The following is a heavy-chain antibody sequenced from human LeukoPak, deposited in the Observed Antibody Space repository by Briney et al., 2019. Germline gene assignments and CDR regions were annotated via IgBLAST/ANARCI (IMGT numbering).Heavy chain of an antibody. D-gene: IGHD3-10*01. V-gene: IGHV1-8*03. CDR1: GYTFTSYD. CDR3: ARDLYYYGSGSIMYYYYYMDV. CDR2: MNPNSGNT. Sequence: GASVKVSCKASGYTFTSYDINWVRQAPGQGLEWMGWMNPNSGNTGYAQKFQGRVTITRNTSISTAYMELSRLRSGDTAVYYCARDLYYYGSGSIMYYYYYMDVWGKGTTVTVSS. J-gene: IGHJ6*03.